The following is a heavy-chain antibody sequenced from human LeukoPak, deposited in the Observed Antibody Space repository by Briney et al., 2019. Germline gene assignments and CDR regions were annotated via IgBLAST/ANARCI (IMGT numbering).Heavy chain of an antibody. V-gene: IGHV4-59*01. Sequence: SETLSLTCTVSGGSISSYYWSWIRQPPGKGLEWIGYIYYSGSTNYNPSLKSRVTISVDTSKNQFSLKLSSVTAADTAVYYCARESSGYVRGAFDIWGQGTMVTVSP. D-gene: IGHD5-12*01. CDR1: GGSISSYY. CDR2: IYYSGST. CDR3: ARESSGYVRGAFDI. J-gene: IGHJ3*02.